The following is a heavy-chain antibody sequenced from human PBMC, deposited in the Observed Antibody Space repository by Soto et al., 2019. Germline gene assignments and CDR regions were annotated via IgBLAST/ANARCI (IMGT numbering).Heavy chain of an antibody. J-gene: IGHJ6*02. V-gene: IGHV4-4*07. CDR3: ARVAFSYFGMDV. CDR2: VFSSGST. D-gene: IGHD3-3*02. Sequence: SETLSLTCSVPGGAISSYYWSWVRQPAGKGLEWIGRVFSSGSTNYNASLKSRVTMSIDTSKKEVSMTLRSVTAADTGVYYCARVAFSYFGMDVWGPGTTVTVSS. CDR1: GGAISSYY.